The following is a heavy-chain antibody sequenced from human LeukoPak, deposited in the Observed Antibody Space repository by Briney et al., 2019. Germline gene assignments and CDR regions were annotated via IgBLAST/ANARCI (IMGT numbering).Heavy chain of an antibody. D-gene: IGHD3/OR15-3a*01. Sequence: SETLSLTCTVSGGSISSRSYYWGWIRQPPGKGLEWIGSIYYKGNTYLNPSLKSRVTISVDTSTNQFSLKLNSVTAADTAVYYCARIGQSVHYYMDVWGNGTTVDVSS. CDR1: GGSISSRSYY. CDR2: IYYKGNT. J-gene: IGHJ6*03. CDR3: ARIGQSVHYYMDV. V-gene: IGHV4-39*01.